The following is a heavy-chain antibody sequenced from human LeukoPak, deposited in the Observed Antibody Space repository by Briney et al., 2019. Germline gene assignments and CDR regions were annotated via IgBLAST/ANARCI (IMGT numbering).Heavy chain of an antibody. V-gene: IGHV3-66*01. CDR3: ARELLWFGESYFDY. J-gene: IGHJ4*02. D-gene: IGHD3-10*01. Sequence: PGGSLRLSCAASGFTVSSNYMSWVRQAPGRGLEWVSVIYSGCSTKYAASVKGRFTISRDNSKNTLYLQMNSLRAEDTAVYYCARELLWFGESYFDYWGQGTLVTVSS. CDR1: GFTVSSNY. CDR2: IYSGCST.